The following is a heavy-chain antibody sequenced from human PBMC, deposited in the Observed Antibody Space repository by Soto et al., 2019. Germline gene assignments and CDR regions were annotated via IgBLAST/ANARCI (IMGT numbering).Heavy chain of an antibody. J-gene: IGHJ6*02. V-gene: IGHV3-74*01. CDR3: ARNPNPADYYYYGMDV. CDR2: IKRDGSTT. CDR1: GFTFSDYW. Sequence: HPGGSLRLSCAASGFTFSDYWMHWVRQAPGKGLEWVSRIKRDGSTTNYADSVKGRFTISRDNAKNTLYLEMNSLRAEDTAVYYCARNPNPADYYYYGMDVWGQGTTVTVSS.